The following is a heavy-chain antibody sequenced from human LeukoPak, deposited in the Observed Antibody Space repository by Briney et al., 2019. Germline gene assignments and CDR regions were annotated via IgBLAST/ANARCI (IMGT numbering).Heavy chain of an antibody. CDR1: GGSFSSSSYY. Sequence: SETLSLTCTVSGGSFSSSSYYWGWIRQPPGKGLEWIGSIYYSGSTYYNPSLKSRVTISVDTSKNQFSLKLSSVTAADTAVYYCARVDYGDYRFDYWGQGTLVNVSS. CDR2: IYYSGST. J-gene: IGHJ4*02. V-gene: IGHV4-39*01. D-gene: IGHD4-17*01. CDR3: ARVDYGDYRFDY.